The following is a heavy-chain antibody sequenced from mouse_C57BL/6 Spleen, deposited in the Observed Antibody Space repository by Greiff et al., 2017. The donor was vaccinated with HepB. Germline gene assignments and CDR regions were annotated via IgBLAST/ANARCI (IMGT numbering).Heavy chain of an antibody. D-gene: IGHD2-3*01. CDR2: IYPGDGDT. J-gene: IGHJ2*01. V-gene: IGHV1-82*01. CDR1: GYAFSSSW. Sequence: QVQLQQSGPELVKPGASVKISCKASGYAFSSSWMNWVKQRPGKGLEWIGRIYPGDGDTNYNGKFKGKATLTADKSSSTAYMQLSSLTSEDSAVYFCAREDGYSLYYFDYWGQGTTLTVSS. CDR3: AREDGYSLYYFDY.